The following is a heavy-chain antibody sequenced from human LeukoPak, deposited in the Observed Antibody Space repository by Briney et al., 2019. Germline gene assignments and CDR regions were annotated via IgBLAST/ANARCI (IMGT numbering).Heavy chain of an antibody. CDR2: ISSSGST. D-gene: IGHD4-23*01. V-gene: IGHV3-11*01. CDR1: GFTFSDYY. Sequence: GGSLRLSCAASGFTFSDYYMSWIRQAPGKGLEWVSYISSSGSTYYADSVKGRFTVSRDNSKNTLSLQMDSLRVEDTALYYCAKDWTTVVTPKGYYFDSWGQGTLVTVSS. CDR3: AKDWTTVVTPKGYYFDS. J-gene: IGHJ4*02.